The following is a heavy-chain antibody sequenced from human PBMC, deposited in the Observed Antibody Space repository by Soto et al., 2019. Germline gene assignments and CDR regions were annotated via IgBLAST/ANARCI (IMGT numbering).Heavy chain of an antibody. CDR3: EKTTYYYDRSGYYFDY. D-gene: IGHD3-22*01. CDR1: GFTFSSYA. J-gene: IGHJ4*02. CDR2: LRGSGGST. V-gene: IGHV3-23*01. Sequence: EVQLLESGGGLVQPGGSLRLSCVASGFTFSSYAMSWVRQAPGKGLKWVSALRGSGGSTYYADSVKGRFTISRNNSNNNLYLQMNSLKAVDTAVKYCEKTTYYYDRSGYYFDYWGQGTRVTVAS.